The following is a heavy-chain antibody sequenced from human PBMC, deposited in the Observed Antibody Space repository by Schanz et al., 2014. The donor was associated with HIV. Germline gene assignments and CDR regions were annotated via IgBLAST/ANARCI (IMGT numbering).Heavy chain of an antibody. Sequence: EVQLVESGGGLVKPGGSLRLSCAASGFTFSTYSMNWVRQAPGKGLEWVSSISSSSSYIYYADSVKGRVTVSRDNSKKTLYLQMNSLRAGDTAVYYCASTEFPYSSSSDYYYGMDVWGQGTTVTVSS. CDR3: ASTEFPYSSSSDYYYGMDV. J-gene: IGHJ6*02. CDR2: ISSSSSYI. V-gene: IGHV3-21*01. D-gene: IGHD6-6*01. CDR1: GFTFSTYS.